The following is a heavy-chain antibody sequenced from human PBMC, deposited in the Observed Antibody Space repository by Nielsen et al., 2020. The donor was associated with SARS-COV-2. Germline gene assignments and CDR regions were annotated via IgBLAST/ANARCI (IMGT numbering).Heavy chain of an antibody. CDR2: ISSSSSYT. Sequence: GESLKISCAASGFTFSSYAMSWIRQAPGKGLEWVSYISSSSSYTNYADSVKGRFTISRDNAKNSLYLQMNSLRAEDTAVYYCARGGYSGYQKYYFDYWGQGTLVTVSS. J-gene: IGHJ4*02. D-gene: IGHD5-12*01. V-gene: IGHV3-11*06. CDR1: GFTFSSYA. CDR3: ARGGYSGYQKYYFDY.